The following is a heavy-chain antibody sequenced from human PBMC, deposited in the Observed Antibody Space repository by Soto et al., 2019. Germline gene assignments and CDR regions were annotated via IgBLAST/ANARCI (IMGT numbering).Heavy chain of an antibody. V-gene: IGHV3-11*01. CDR3: ARRAAAGRSFDY. J-gene: IGHJ4*02. CDR1: VFTFSDYY. Sequence: GGSLRLSCAASVFTFSDYYMTWIRQSPGKGLECVSYISSSGNSIYYADYVRGRFTVSRDNAKNSMFLQMNSLRAEDTAVYYCARRAAAGRSFDYWGLGTLLTVSS. D-gene: IGHD6-13*01. CDR2: ISSSGNSI.